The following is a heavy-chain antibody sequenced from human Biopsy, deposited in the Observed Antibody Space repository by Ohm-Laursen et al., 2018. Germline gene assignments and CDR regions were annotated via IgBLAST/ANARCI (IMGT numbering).Heavy chain of an antibody. CDR3: ARVPLPGIGAAYQGRFLYGMDV. J-gene: IGHJ6*02. CDR1: GGSFNGYF. D-gene: IGHD6-13*01. Sequence: SVTLSLTCAVYGGSFNGYFWSWIRQPPGKGLEWIGDIPQSGSNNYSPYLKSRVPKEVDKAKKQFSLSLRSVTAADTAVYYCARVPLPGIGAAYQGRFLYGMDVWGQGTTVSVSS. CDR2: IPQSGSN. V-gene: IGHV4-34*01.